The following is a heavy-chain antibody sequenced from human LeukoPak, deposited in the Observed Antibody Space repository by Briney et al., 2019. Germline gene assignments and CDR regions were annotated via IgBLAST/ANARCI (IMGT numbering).Heavy chain of an antibody. Sequence: GGSLRLSCAASGFTFSSYGMHWVRQAPGKGLEWVAVISYDGSNKYYADSVKGRFTISRDNSKNTLYLQMNSLRAEDTAVYYCARDGHFYYGSGSLSDAFDIWGQGTMVTVSS. CDR1: GFTFSSYG. V-gene: IGHV3-30*03. J-gene: IGHJ3*02. D-gene: IGHD3-10*01. CDR3: ARDGHFYYGSGSLSDAFDI. CDR2: ISYDGSNK.